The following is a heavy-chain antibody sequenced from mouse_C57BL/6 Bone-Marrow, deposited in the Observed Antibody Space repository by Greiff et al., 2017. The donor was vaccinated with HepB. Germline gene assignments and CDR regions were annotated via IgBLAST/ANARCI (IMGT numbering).Heavy chain of an antibody. Sequence: VQLQQSGTVLARPGASVKMSCKTSGYTFTSYWMHWVKQRPGQGLEWIGAIYPGNSDTSYNQKFKGKAKLTAVTSASTAYMELSSLTNEDSAVYYCTRLITTDGSYYYAMDYWGQGTSVTVSS. CDR2: IYPGNSDT. V-gene: IGHV1-5*01. J-gene: IGHJ4*01. CDR3: TRLITTDGSYYYAMDY. CDR1: GYTFTSYW. D-gene: IGHD2-4*01.